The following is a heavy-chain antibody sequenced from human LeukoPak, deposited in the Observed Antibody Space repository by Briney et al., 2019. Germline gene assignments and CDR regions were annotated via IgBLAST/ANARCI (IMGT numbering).Heavy chain of an antibody. D-gene: IGHD1-26*01. J-gene: IGHJ4*02. CDR1: GFTFSTYD. Sequence: GGSLRLSCAASGFTFSTYDMSWVRQAPGKGPEWVSAISGSGGSTYYADSVKGRFTISRDNSKNTLYLQMNSLRAEDTAVYYCAKDSLALKVGANDFDYWGQGTLVTVSS. V-gene: IGHV3-23*01. CDR3: AKDSLALKVGANDFDY. CDR2: ISGSGGST.